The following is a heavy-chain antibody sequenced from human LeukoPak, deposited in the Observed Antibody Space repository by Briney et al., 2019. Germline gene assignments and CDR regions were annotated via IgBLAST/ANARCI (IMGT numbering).Heavy chain of an antibody. CDR2: IRYDGSKK. J-gene: IGHJ4*02. D-gene: IGHD4-17*01. CDR1: GFTFSIYV. V-gene: IGHV3-30*02. Sequence: GGSLRLSCAASGFTFSIYVMSWVRQAPGKGLEWVAFIRYDGSKKYYADSVRGRFTISRDNSKNTVYLQMHSLRIEDTAVYYCAKTDYGDYTVGNWGQGTLATVSS. CDR3: AKTDYGDYTVGN.